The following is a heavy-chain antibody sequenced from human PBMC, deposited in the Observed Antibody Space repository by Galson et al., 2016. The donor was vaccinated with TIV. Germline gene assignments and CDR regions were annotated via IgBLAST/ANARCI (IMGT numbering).Heavy chain of an antibody. Sequence: SLRLSCAVSGFSVKFYVMSWVRQAPGKGLEWVSGISLSGTTTYYADSVRGRFTISRDNSKYMLYLEMKSLRAEDTAVYYCAKPAGDGDYSLGAAFDKWGQGTLVSVSS. V-gene: IGHV3-23*01. CDR3: AKPAGDGDYSLGAAFDK. D-gene: IGHD4-17*01. CDR2: ISLSGTTT. J-gene: IGHJ3*02. CDR1: GFSVKFYV.